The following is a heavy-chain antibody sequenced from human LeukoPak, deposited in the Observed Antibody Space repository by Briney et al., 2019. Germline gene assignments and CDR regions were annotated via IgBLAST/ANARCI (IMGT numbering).Heavy chain of an antibody. CDR3: ARAPTWRQLSD. J-gene: IGHJ4*02. D-gene: IGHD5-18*01. CDR2: INPNSGGT. CDR1: GYTFTGYY. V-gene: IGHV1-2*02. Sequence: ASVKVSCKASGYTFTGYYMHWVRQAPGQGLEWMGCINPNSGGTNYAQKFQGRVTMTRDTSISTAYMELSSLRSDDTAVYYCARAPTWRQLSDWGQGTLVTVSS.